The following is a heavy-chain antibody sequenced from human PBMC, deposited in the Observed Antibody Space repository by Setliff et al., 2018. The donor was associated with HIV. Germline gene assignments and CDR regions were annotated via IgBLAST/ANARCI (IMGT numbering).Heavy chain of an antibody. CDR1: GYTFTSYY. V-gene: IGHV1-46*01. CDR2: INPSGGST. D-gene: IGHD5-12*01. Sequence: ASVKVSCKASGYTFTSYYIHWVRQAPGQGLEWMGEINPSGGSTSYSEKFRGRATMTRDTSRSTVYMELSSLRSEDTAVYYCARGGGYDVVIYFDYWGQGTLVTVSS. J-gene: IGHJ4*02. CDR3: ARGGGYDVVIYFDY.